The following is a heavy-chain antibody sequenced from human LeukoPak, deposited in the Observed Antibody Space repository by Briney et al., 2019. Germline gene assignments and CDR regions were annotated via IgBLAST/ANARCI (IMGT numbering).Heavy chain of an antibody. Sequence: GGSLRLSCAASGFTFSGYGMHWVRQAPGKGLEWVAVISYDGSNKYYADSVKGRFTISRDNSKNTLYLQMNSLRAEDTAVYYCAKEFSGGSGWYDYYYYGMDVWGQGTTVTVSS. CDR1: GFTFSGYG. V-gene: IGHV3-30*18. J-gene: IGHJ6*02. D-gene: IGHD6-19*01. CDR3: AKEFSGGSGWYDYYYYGMDV. CDR2: ISYDGSNK.